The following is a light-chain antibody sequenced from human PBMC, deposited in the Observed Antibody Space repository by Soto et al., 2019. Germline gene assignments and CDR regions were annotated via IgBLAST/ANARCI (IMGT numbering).Light chain of an antibody. CDR1: HSISRN. Sequence: EIVMTRSPLTLSVSPGGSGTLYYRASHSISRNLAWHPQKPGQAPRLLIYSASTRATGVPARFSGTGAGTVFTLTISSLQSEEFAVYYCQQYNTWPPYTCGQGTKVDIK. J-gene: IGKJ2*01. CDR3: QQYNTWPPYT. CDR2: SAS. V-gene: IGKV3-15*01.